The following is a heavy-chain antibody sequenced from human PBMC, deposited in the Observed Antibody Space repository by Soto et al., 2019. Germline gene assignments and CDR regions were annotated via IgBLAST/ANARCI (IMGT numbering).Heavy chain of an antibody. CDR2: ISSDGSNT. J-gene: IGHJ5*02. CDR1: GFTLSSYW. CDR3: ARVAGVNGDYVNWFDP. D-gene: IGHD4-17*01. Sequence: EVQLMESGGGLVQPGGSLRLSCAASGFTLSSYWMHWVRQAPGKGLVWVSRISSDGSNTAYADSVKGRFTISRDNARNTLYLQMNSLRAEDTAVYYCARVAGVNGDYVNWFDPWGQGTLVTVSS. V-gene: IGHV3-74*01.